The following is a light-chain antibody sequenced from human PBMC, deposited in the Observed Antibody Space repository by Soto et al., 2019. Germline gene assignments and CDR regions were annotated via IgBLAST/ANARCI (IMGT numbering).Light chain of an antibody. Sequence: DVQRTQSPSSLSASVGDRVTITCRASQGISNSLAWYQQRPGRVPKLLIYGASNLQSEVPSRFSGSGSGTHFTLTISSLQPEDVATYYCPQYDSAARTFGQGPQVDIK. J-gene: IGKJ1*01. V-gene: IGKV1-27*01. CDR1: QGISNS. CDR2: GAS. CDR3: PQYDSAART.